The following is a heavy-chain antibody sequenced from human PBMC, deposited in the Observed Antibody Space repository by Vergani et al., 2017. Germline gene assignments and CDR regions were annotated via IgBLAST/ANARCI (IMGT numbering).Heavy chain of an antibody. CDR3: ARGGAGEGRRY. CDR2: INTNTGKP. J-gene: IGHJ4*02. V-gene: IGHV7-4-1*02. CDR1: GYTFTNYP. Sequence: QVQLVQSGSDLKKPGASVKVSCKTSGYTFTNYPMNWVRQAPGQGLEWMGWINTNTGKPTYAQGFTGRFVFSLDTSVSTAYLEISSLKAEDTAVYYCARGGAGEGRRYWGQGTLVTVSS. D-gene: IGHD3-10*01.